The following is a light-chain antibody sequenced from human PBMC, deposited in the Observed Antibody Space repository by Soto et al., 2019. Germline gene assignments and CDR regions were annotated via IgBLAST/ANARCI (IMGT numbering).Light chain of an antibody. J-gene: IGKJ2*01. CDR2: VAA. Sequence: DIQMTQSPASVSASVGDRVTISSRARQGIDNWLAWYQQKPGKAPKLLIYVAANLQSGDPSRFSGSGSGTEFTLTISSLQPEDFDTQYCQHAKSFPYPFGQGAKVEIK. CDR3: QHAKSFPYP. V-gene: IGKV1-12*01. CDR1: QGIDNW.